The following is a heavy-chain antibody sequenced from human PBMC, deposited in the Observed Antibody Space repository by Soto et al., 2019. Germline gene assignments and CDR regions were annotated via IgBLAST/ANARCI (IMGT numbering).Heavy chain of an antibody. CDR1: GYTFTSYG. V-gene: IGHV1-18*01. J-gene: IGHJ4*02. Sequence: ASVKVSCKASGYTFTSYGIGWVRQAPGQGLEWMGWISAYNGNTNYAQRLQGRVTMTTDTSTSTAYMELRSLRSDDTAVYYCARGAWYYDFWSGYYFDYWGQGTLVTVSS. D-gene: IGHD3-3*01. CDR2: ISAYNGNT. CDR3: ARGAWYYDFWSGYYFDY.